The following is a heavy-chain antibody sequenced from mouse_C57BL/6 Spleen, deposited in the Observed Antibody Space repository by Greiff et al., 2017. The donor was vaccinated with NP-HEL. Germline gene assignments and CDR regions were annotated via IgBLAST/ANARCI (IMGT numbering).Heavy chain of an antibody. Sequence: QVQLKESGAELVKPGASVKMSCKASGYTFTSYWITWVKQRPGQGLEWIGDIYPGSGSTNYNEKFKSKATLTVDTSSSTAYMQLSSLTSEDSAVYYSARVDYGNYRDAMDYWGQTTSVTVSS. J-gene: IGHJ4*01. CDR3: ARVDYGNYRDAMDY. D-gene: IGHD2-1*01. CDR1: GYTFTSYW. CDR2: IYPGSGST. V-gene: IGHV1-55*01.